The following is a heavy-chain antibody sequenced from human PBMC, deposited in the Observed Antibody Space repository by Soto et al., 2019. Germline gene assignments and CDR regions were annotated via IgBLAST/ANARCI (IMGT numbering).Heavy chain of an antibody. CDR1: GGSITRGGYY. CDR3: ARDPAP. CDR2: IYNSGTT. Sequence: QVQLQESGPGLVKPSETLSLTCTVSGGSITRGGYYWSWIRQHPGKGLEWIGYIYNSGTTYYNPSLXRXXTISVDTSKNQCSLKLTSVTAAATAVYYCARDPAPWGQGTLVTVSS. J-gene: IGHJ5*02. V-gene: IGHV4-31*01.